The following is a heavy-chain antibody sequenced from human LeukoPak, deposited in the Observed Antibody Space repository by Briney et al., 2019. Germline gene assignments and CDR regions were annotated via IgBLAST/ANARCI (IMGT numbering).Heavy chain of an antibody. D-gene: IGHD1-26*01. Sequence: PGGSLRLSCAASGFTFDDYTMHWVRQAPGKGLEWVSLISWDGGSTYYADSVKGRFTISRDNSKNTLYLQMNSLRAEDTAVYYCAKVVGATTHAFDIWGQGTMVTVSS. J-gene: IGHJ3*02. CDR1: GFTFDDYT. CDR2: ISWDGGST. V-gene: IGHV3-43*01. CDR3: AKVVGATTHAFDI.